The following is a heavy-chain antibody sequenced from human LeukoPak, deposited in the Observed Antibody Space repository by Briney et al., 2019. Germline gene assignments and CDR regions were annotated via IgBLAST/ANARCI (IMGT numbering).Heavy chain of an antibody. Sequence: PSETLSLTCTVSGGSISSYYWGWIRQPPGKGLEWIGSIYYSRSTYYNPSLKSRVTISVDTSKNQFSLKLSSVTAADTAVYYCAGSMVRGNWFDPWGQGTLVTVSS. J-gene: IGHJ5*02. CDR1: GGSISSYY. CDR3: AGSMVRGNWFDP. V-gene: IGHV4-39*07. CDR2: IYYSRST. D-gene: IGHD3-10*01.